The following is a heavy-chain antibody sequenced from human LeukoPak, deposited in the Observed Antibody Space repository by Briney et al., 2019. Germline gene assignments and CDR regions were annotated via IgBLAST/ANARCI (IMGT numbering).Heavy chain of an antibody. J-gene: IGHJ4*02. CDR3: TRGRPDFDC. D-gene: IGHD1-1*01. CDR2: ISYDGSNK. CDR1: GFTFSSYA. V-gene: IGHV3-30*04. Sequence: GGSLRLSCAASGFTFSSYAMHWVRQAPGKGLEWVAVISYDGSNKYYADSVKGRFTISRDNSKNTLYLQMNSLRADDTAVYYCTRGRPDFDCWGQGTLVTVSS.